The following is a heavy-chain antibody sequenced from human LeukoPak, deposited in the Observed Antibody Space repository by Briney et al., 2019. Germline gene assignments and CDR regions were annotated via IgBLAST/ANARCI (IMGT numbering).Heavy chain of an antibody. Sequence: GRSLRLSCSASGFTFSSYSINWVRQAPGKGLEWVSSISSSSYIHYADSVKGRFTISRDNAKNSLYLQMNSLRAEDTAVYYCARTPGTTFDAFDIWGQGTMVTVSS. CDR1: GFTFSSYS. CDR3: ARTPGTTFDAFDI. V-gene: IGHV3-21*01. J-gene: IGHJ3*02. CDR2: ISSSSYI. D-gene: IGHD1-1*01.